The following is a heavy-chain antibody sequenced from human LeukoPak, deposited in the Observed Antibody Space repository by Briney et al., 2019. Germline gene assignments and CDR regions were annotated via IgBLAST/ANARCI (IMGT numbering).Heavy chain of an antibody. V-gene: IGHV3-23*01. J-gene: IGHJ6*02. Sequence: GGSLRLSCAASGFTFSSYAMSWVRQAPGEGLEWVSPISGSGGSTYYADSVKGRFTISRDNSKNTLYLQMNSLRAEDTAVYYCAKAGSLLYCSGGSCYPNRYGMDVWGQGTTVTVSS. CDR1: GFTFSSYA. CDR3: AKAGSLLYCSGGSCYPNRYGMDV. CDR2: ISGSGGST. D-gene: IGHD2-15*01.